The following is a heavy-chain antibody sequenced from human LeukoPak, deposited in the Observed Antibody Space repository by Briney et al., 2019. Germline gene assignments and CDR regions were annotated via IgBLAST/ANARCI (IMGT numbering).Heavy chain of an antibody. Sequence: GGSLRLSCAASGFTFSNYWMHWVRQAPGKGLVWVSRIKGDGSHTIYADSVKGRFTISRDNAKNTLYLQMKSLRDEDTAVYYCVRDWDHFDFDAWGQGTLVTVSS. CDR2: IKGDGSHT. V-gene: IGHV3-74*01. CDR1: GFTFSNYW. J-gene: IGHJ5*02. CDR3: VRDWDHFDFDA. D-gene: IGHD1-14*01.